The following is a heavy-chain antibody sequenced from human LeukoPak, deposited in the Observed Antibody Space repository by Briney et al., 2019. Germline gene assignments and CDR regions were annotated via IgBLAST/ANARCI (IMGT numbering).Heavy chain of an antibody. V-gene: IGHV4-59*01. CDR3: ARHYYDILTGYPNAYNWFDP. D-gene: IGHD3-9*01. J-gene: IGHJ5*02. CDR2: IYYSGST. CDR1: GGSISSYY. Sequence: PSETLSLTCTVSGGSISSYYWSWIRQPPGKGLEWIGYIYYSGSTNYNPSLKSRVTMSVDTSKNQFSLKLSSVTAADTAVYYCARHYYDILTGYPNAYNWFDPWGQGTLVTVSS.